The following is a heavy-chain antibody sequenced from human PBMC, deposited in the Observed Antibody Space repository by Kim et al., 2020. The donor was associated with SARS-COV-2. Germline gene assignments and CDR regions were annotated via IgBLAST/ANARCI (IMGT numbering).Heavy chain of an antibody. Sequence: SETLSLTCTVSGDSINGYYWSWIRQPAGKGLEYIGRIHSSGNTKYLPFLNSRVTMSVDTYNSKFSLTLSSLTAADTAIYFCARMSVVGATNPYFDYWGQG. V-gene: IGHV4-4*07. CDR1: GDSINGYY. CDR2: IHSSGNT. CDR3: ARMSVVGATNPYFDY. J-gene: IGHJ4*02. D-gene: IGHD1-26*01.